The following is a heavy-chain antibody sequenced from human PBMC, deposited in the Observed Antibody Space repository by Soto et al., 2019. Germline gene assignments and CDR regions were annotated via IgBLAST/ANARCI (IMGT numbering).Heavy chain of an antibody. Sequence: QVQLQESGPGLVKPSQTLSLTCTVSGGSISSGGYYWSRIRQHPGKGLEWIGYIYYSGSTYYNPSLKSRVTISVDTSKNQFSLKLSSVTAADTAVYYCARDRRYYDSSGYYYVGWFDPWGQGTLVTVSS. CDR3: ARDRRYYDSSGYYYVGWFDP. CDR1: GGSISSGGYY. V-gene: IGHV4-31*03. D-gene: IGHD3-22*01. CDR2: IYYSGST. J-gene: IGHJ5*02.